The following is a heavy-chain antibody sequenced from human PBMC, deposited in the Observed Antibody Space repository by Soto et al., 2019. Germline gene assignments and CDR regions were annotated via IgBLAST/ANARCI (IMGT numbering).Heavy chain of an antibody. Sequence: PGGSLRLSCAASGFTFSSYGMHWVRQAPGKGLEWVAVISYDGSNKYYADSVKGRFTISRDNSKNTLYLQMNSLRAEDTAVYYCANPSGIAAAGPFQHWGQGTLVTFSS. J-gene: IGHJ1*01. CDR1: GFTFSSYG. CDR2: ISYDGSNK. D-gene: IGHD6-13*01. CDR3: ANPSGIAAAGPFQH. V-gene: IGHV3-30*18.